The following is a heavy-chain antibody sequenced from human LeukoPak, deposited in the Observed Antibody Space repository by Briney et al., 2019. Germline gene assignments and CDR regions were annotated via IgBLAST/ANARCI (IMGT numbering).Heavy chain of an antibody. J-gene: IGHJ4*02. CDR3: AKDTSVGRSGFLSDY. CDR2: ISGSGGST. D-gene: IGHD1-26*01. V-gene: IGHV3-23*01. CDR1: GFTFSSYA. Sequence: GGSLRLSCAASGFTFSSYAMSWVRQAPGKGLEWVSAISGSGGSTYYADSVKGRFTISRDNSKNTLYLQMNSLRAEDTAVYYCAKDTSVGRSGFLSDYWGQGTLVTVSS.